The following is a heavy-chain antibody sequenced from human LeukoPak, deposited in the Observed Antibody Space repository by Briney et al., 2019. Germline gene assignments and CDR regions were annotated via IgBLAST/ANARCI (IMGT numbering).Heavy chain of an antibody. Sequence: SGTLSLTCTVSGGSISSYYWSWIRQPPGKGLEWIGYIYTSGSTNYNPSLKSRVTISVDTSKNQFSLKLSSVTAADTAVYYCARDGISRGSGTYYNAWGEGTLVTVSS. CDR1: GGSISSYY. D-gene: IGHD3-10*01. CDR2: IYTSGST. V-gene: IGHV4-4*09. CDR3: ARDGISRGSGTYYNA. J-gene: IGHJ5*02.